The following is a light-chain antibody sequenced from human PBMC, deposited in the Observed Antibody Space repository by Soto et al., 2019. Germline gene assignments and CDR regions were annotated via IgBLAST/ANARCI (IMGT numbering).Light chain of an antibody. Sequence: EIVMTHSPATLSVSPVEIDTLSCRASQAVNTRLAWYQHKPGQAPRLLIYLTSNRATGIPARFSGSGSGTDFSFTITSLQPEDSATYYCQQYDTRPTMTFGQGTRLEIK. CDR1: QAVNTR. CDR3: QQYDTRPTMT. J-gene: IGKJ5*01. CDR2: LTS. V-gene: IGKV3D-15*01.